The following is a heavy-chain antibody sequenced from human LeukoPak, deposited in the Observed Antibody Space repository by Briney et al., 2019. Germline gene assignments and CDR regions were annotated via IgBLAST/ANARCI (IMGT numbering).Heavy chain of an antibody. D-gene: IGHD1-26*01. V-gene: IGHV3-23*01. J-gene: IGHJ4*02. CDR1: GFTFSSYA. CDR2: ITGNGDYT. Sequence: GGSLRLSCAASGFTFSSYAMSWVRQAPGKGLEWVSAITGNGDYTDYADSVKGRFTISRDNSKNTAYLQMNSLRSEDTAVYYCAKRSGINYGYFDSWGQGTLVTVSS. CDR3: AKRSGINYGYFDS.